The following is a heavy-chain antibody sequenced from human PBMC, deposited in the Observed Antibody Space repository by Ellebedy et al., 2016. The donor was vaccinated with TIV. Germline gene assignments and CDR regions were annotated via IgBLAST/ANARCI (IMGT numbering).Heavy chain of an antibody. J-gene: IGHJ4*02. CDR2: IYHSGST. D-gene: IGHD3-22*01. Sequence: SETLSLTXAVSGGSISSGGYSWSWIRQPPGKGLEWIGYIYHSGSTYYNPSLKSRVTISVDTSKNQFSLKLSSVTAADTAVYYCARVGEPGPNYYDSSGSLDYWGQGTLVTVSS. CDR3: ARVGEPGPNYYDSSGSLDY. CDR1: GGSISSGGYS. V-gene: IGHV4-30-2*01.